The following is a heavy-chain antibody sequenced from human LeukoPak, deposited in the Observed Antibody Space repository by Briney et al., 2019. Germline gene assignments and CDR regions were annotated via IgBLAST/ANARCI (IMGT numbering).Heavy chain of an antibody. J-gene: IGHJ6*02. CDR1: AFSFISYS. CDR2: ISGSGGST. D-gene: IGHD4-17*01. Sequence: GASLRLSCAAAAFSFISYSMSWVRQALGGGLEWVLAISGSGGSTYYADSVKGRFTISRDNSKNTLYLQMNSLRAEDTAVYYCAGSTVTTVSYYYGMDVWGQGTTVTVSS. V-gene: IGHV3-23*01. CDR3: AGSTVTTVSYYYGMDV.